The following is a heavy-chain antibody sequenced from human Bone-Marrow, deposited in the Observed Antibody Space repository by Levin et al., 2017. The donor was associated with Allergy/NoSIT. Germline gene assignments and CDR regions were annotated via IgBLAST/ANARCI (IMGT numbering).Heavy chain of an antibody. V-gene: IGHV4-34*01. J-gene: IGHJ1*01. CDR1: GGSFSAYY. CDR3: ASSRQSNCSSTSCYWLYYFQH. CDR2: INQSGST. Sequence: ASQTLSLPCAVYGGSFSAYYWSWIRQPPGKGLEWLGEINQSGSTNYNSSLKSRVTISIDTSKNQFSLRLSSVTAADTAVYYCASSRQSNCSSTSCYWLYYFQHWGQGTLVTVSS. D-gene: IGHD2-2*01.